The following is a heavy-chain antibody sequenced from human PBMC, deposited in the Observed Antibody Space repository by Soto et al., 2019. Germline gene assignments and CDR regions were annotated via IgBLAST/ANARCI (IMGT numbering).Heavy chain of an antibody. CDR2: ITPIFGTA. J-gene: IGHJ4*02. V-gene: IGHV1-69*06. CDR1: GGTFSSYA. Sequence: GASVKVSCKASGGTFSSYAISWVRQAPGQGLEWMGGITPIFGTANYAQKFQGRVTITADKSTSTAYMELSSLRSEDTAVYYCARGGIVATITSYFDYWGQGTLVTVSS. D-gene: IGHD5-12*01. CDR3: ARGGIVATITSYFDY.